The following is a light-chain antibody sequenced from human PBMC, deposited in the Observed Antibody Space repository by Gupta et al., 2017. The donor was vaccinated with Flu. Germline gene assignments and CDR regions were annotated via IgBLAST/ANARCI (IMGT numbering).Light chain of an antibody. J-gene: IGLJ1*01. V-gene: IGLV2-14*01. CDR3: SSYTSSSTFYD. CDR1: SSDVGGSDY. CDR2: DVS. Sequence: QSALTQPASVSGSPGQSITISCTGTSSDVGGSDYVSWYRQDPGKAPKLVIYDVSNRPSGVSSRFSGSKSGNTTSLTISGLQAEDETDYYCSSYTSSSTFYDFGSGTKVTVL.